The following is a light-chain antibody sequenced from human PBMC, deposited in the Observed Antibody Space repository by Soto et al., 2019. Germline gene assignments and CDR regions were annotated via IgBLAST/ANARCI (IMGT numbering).Light chain of an antibody. CDR1: QTVSSN. CDR3: QQYGSSPLT. CDR2: GAS. J-gene: IGKJ4*01. V-gene: IGKV3-20*01. Sequence: EIVMTQSPATLSVSPGEGAILSCRASQTVSSNLAWYQQKPGQAPRLLIYGASSRATGIPDRFSGSGSGTDFTLTISRLEPEDFAVYYCQQYGSSPLTFGGGTKV.